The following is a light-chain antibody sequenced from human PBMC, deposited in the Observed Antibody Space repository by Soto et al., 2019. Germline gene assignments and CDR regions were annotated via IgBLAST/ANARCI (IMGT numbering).Light chain of an antibody. V-gene: IGKV3-15*01. Sequence: EIMMTQSPAALSVSPGERATLSCRASQSVSSNLAWYQQKPGQAPRLLIYGASTRATGIPVRFSGSGSGTEFTLTISSLQSEDFAVYYCRQYNNWPSFTFGPGTKVDIK. CDR3: RQYNNWPSFT. CDR1: QSVSSN. CDR2: GAS. J-gene: IGKJ3*01.